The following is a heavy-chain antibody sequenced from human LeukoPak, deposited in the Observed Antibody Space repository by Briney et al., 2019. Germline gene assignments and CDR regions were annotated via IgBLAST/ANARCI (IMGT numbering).Heavy chain of an antibody. V-gene: IGHV3-48*01. CDR1: GFTFSTYS. J-gene: IGHJ4*02. D-gene: IGHD3-10*01. CDR3: ARGYGGGLWFGELLIDY. CDR2: ISSSSSTI. Sequence: GGSLRLSCAASGFTFSTYSISWVRQAPGKGLEWVSYISSSSSTIYYADSVKGRFTISRDNAKNSLYLQLNSLRAEDTAVYHCARGYGGGLWFGELLIDYWGQGTLVTVSS.